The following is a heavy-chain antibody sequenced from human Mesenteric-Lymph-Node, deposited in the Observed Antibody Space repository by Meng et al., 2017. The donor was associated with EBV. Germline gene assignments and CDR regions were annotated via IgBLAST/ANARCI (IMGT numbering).Heavy chain of an antibody. CDR3: ARDHLRPHY. Sequence: VSLSAAGGGLVKPGGSLRLSCPASGFTFSTSSMSWVRQSPGKGLEWVSSISPDSSYIYYADSLKGRFTISRDNAKNSLYLQMNSLRAEDTAVYYCARDHLRPHYWGQGTLVTVSS. V-gene: IGHV3-21*01. CDR1: GFTFSTSS. CDR2: ISPDSSYI. D-gene: IGHD6-25*01. J-gene: IGHJ4*02.